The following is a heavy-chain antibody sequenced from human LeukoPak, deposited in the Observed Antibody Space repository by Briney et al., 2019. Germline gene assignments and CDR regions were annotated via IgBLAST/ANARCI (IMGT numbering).Heavy chain of an antibody. V-gene: IGHV4-38-2*02. CDR1: GNSISSGYY. J-gene: IGHJ4*02. D-gene: IGHD1-14*01. CDR3: ARGYGTLFDY. Sequence: SETLSLTCTVSGNSISSGYYWGWIRQPPGKGLEWIGNIYHSGSTYYNPSLKSRVTISVDTSKNQFSLKLSSVTAADTAVYYCARGYGTLFDYWGQGTLVTVSS. CDR2: IYHSGST.